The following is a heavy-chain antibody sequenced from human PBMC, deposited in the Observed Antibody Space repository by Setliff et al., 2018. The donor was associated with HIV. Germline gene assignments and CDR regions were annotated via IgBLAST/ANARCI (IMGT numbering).Heavy chain of an antibody. CDR2: ISSASSAT. CDR3: ASGYHYDTSGNFDLPFGY. Sequence: PGGSLRLSCAASGFTFSRYAMHWVRQAPRKGREWISYISSASSATDYADSVKGRFTVSRDNGRNSLFLEMNSLRADDTAVYYCASGYHYDTSGNFDLPFGYWGQGTLVTVSS. J-gene: IGHJ4*02. D-gene: IGHD3-22*01. CDR1: GFTFSRYA. V-gene: IGHV3-48*04.